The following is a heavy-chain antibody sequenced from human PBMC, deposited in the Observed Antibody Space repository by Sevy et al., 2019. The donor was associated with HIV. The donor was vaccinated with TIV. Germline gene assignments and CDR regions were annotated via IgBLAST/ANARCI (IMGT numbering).Heavy chain of an antibody. CDR3: ARELWYGELGGWFDP. CDR1: GFSFSDYN. CDR2: SGNKANIYTT. D-gene: IGHD3-10*01. Sequence: GGSLRLSCEASGFSFSDYNMDWVRQPPGRGLEWLGRSGNKANIYTTQYAASVKGRFSISRDDLKNSLSLQMNSLNTEDTAVYYCARELWYGELGGWFDPWGQGTLVTVSS. V-gene: IGHV3-72*01. J-gene: IGHJ5*02.